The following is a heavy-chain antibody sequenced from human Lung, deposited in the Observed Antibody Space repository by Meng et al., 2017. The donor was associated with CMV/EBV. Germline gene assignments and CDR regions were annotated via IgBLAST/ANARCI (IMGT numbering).Heavy chain of an antibody. D-gene: IGHD3-3*01. V-gene: IGHV1-69*15. Sequence: QVQLVQSGAEVKKPGSSVKVSCKASGVTFSNYAISWVRQAPGQGLEWMGTIIPFFGTPNYARNFQGRVTITADESTTTAYMEMSSLESEDTAVYYCARDRGRFCSDPTCPHFDFWGQGTLITVSS. CDR2: IIPFFGTP. CDR3: ARDRGRFCSDPTCPHFDF. J-gene: IGHJ4*02. CDR1: GVTFSNYA.